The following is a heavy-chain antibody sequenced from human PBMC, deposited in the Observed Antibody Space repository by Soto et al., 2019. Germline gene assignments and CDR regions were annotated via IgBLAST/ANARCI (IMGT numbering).Heavy chain of an antibody. D-gene: IGHD5-18*01. CDR2: INPSGGST. J-gene: IGHJ3*02. CDR1: GYTFTSYY. Sequence: ASVKVSCKASGYTFTSYYMHWVRQAPGQGLEWMGIINPSGGSTSYAQKFQGRVTMTRDTSTSTVYMELSSLRSEDTAVYYCARANPGVPVTDDAFDIWGQGTMVTVSS. CDR3: ARANPGVPVTDDAFDI. V-gene: IGHV1-46*01.